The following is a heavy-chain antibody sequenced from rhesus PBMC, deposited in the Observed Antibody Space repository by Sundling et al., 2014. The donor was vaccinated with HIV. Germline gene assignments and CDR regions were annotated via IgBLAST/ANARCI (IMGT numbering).Heavy chain of an antibody. CDR3: ARERGSRVDF. D-gene: IGHD5-42*01. J-gene: IGHJ4*01. Sequence: QVQLQESGPGLVKPSETLSLTCGASGGSLSGYYWGWIRQAPGKGLEWIAEINGKGGNTNYNPSLMSRVTTSRDTSKNQFSLNLISVTAADTAVYYCARERGSRVDFWGQGVLVTVSS. V-gene: IGHV4-80*01. CDR1: GGSLSGYY. CDR2: INGKGGNT.